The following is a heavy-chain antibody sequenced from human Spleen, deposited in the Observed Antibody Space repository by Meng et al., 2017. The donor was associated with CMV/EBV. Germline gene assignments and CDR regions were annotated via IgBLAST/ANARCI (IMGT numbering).Heavy chain of an antibody. CDR1: GLTFSDYS. J-gene: IGHJ4*02. CDR3: ARDQGVTTKSRGYFDY. D-gene: IGHD5-12*01. V-gene: IGHV3-30*04. Sequence: GLTFSDYSMHWVRQAPGKGLEWVAVVSYDGNEKYLADSVRGRFTISRDKSKNTLYLQLSSLRTEDTAVYYCARDQGVTTKSRGYFDYWGQGTLVTSPQ. CDR2: VSYDGNEK.